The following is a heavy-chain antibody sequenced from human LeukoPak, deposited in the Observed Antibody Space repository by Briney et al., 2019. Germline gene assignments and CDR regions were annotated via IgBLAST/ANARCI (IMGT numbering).Heavy chain of an antibody. CDR1: GFTFSSYG. V-gene: IGHV3-33*01. J-gene: IGHJ4*02. CDR3: ARRYSGSYYFDY. Sequence: GRPLRLSCAASGFTFSSYGMHWVRQAPGKGLEWVAVIWYDGSNKYYADSVKGRFTISRDNSKNTLYLQMNSLRGEDTAVYYCARRYSGSYYFDYWGQGTLVTVSS. CDR2: IWYDGSNK. D-gene: IGHD1-26*01.